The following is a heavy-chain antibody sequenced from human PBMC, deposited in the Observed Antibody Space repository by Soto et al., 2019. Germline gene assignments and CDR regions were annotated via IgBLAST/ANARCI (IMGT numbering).Heavy chain of an antibody. V-gene: IGHV3-23*01. J-gene: IGHJ4*02. CDR1: GFTFNNYA. CDR2: ISGDGDRT. CDR3: AKGYYGSGSYDY. Sequence: EVQLLESGGGLVQPGGSLRLSCAASGFTFNNYAMTWVRQAPGKGLEWVSGISGDGDRTYYTDSVKGRFTISRDNSKNTLYLQMSSLRVEDTAVYHCAKGYYGSGSYDYWGQGTQVTVSS. D-gene: IGHD3-10*01.